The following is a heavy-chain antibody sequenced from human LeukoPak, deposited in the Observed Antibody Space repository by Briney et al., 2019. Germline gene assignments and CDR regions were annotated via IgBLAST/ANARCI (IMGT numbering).Heavy chain of an antibody. Sequence: GGSLRLSCAASGFPFAPFWMTWVRQAPGKGPEFVATMNRDGSEVAYGNSVRGRFTISRDNAKNSLYLQMYSLRAEDTAVYYCARDREPAAVDAFDIWGQGTMVTVSS. V-gene: IGHV3-7*01. J-gene: IGHJ3*02. CDR1: GFPFAPFW. D-gene: IGHD2-2*01. CDR3: ARDREPAAVDAFDI. CDR2: MNRDGSEV.